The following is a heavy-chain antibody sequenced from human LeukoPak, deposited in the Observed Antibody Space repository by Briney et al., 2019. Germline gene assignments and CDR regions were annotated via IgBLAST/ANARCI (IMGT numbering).Heavy chain of an antibody. J-gene: IGHJ4*02. V-gene: IGHV3-7*03. Sequence: GGSLRLSCSASGFTFSNYWMTWVRQAPGKGLQWVASLNQAGSEKYYVDSVKGRFTISRDNAQKSLYPEMKSLSAKDTAVYYCARAVTSTEGYWGQGTLVTVSS. CDR3: ARAVTSTEGY. CDR1: GFTFSNYW. CDR2: LNQAGSEK.